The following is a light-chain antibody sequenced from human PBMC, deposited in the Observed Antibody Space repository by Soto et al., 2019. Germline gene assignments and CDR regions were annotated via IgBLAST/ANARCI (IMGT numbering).Light chain of an antibody. J-gene: IGLJ1*01. V-gene: IGLV2-18*01. CDR2: EAS. CDR1: STDFVSYNR. CDR3: QSYDRRLSGYV. Sequence: QSVLTQPPSVSGSPGQSVTISCTGTSTDFVSYNRVSWYQQPPGTAPKLIIYEASNRPSGVPDRFSGSKSGNTASLTISGHQAEDEADYYCQSYDRRLSGYVFGTGTKLTVL.